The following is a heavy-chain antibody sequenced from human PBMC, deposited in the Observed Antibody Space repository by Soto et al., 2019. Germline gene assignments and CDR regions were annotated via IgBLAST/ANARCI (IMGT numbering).Heavy chain of an antibody. CDR2: IRSKPYVVTT. CDR3: TRGIWEMAKIRHENY. V-gene: IGHV3-49*03. Sequence: PGGSLRLSCTGSGFTFGDYAMAWFRQAPGKGLEWVGFIRSKPYVVTTEYAASVKGRFTISRDDSKSIAYLQMNSLTTEDTAMYYCTRGIWEMAKIRHENYWGQGTRVNVAS. CDR1: GFTFGDYA. D-gene: IGHD1-26*01. J-gene: IGHJ4*02.